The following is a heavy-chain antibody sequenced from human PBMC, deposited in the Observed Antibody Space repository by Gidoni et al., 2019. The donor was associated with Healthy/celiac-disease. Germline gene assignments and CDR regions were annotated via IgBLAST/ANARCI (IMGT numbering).Heavy chain of an antibody. Sequence: EVQLVESGGGLVQPGGSLRLSCAASGFTFSSYEMNWVRQAPGKGLEWVSYISSSGSTIYYADSVKGRFTISRDNAKNSLYLQMNSLRAEDTAVYYCARSTYYYDSSGYPPYYFDYWGQGTLVTVSS. J-gene: IGHJ4*02. CDR1: GFTFSSYE. V-gene: IGHV3-48*03. CDR3: ARSTYYYDSSGYPPYYFDY. D-gene: IGHD3-22*01. CDR2: ISSSGSTI.